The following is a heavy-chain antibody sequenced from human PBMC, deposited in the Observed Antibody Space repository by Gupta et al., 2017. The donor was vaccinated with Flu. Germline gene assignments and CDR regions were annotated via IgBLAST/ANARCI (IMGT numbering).Heavy chain of an antibody. V-gene: IGHV4-59*08. Sequence: GSISSYYWSWIRQPPGKGLEWIGYIYYSGSTNDNPSLKSRVTISVDTAKNQFSLKLSSVTAADTAVYYCARHGYSVRFDYGGQGTLVTVSS. D-gene: IGHD5-18*01. CDR3: ARHGYSVRFDY. CDR2: IYYSGST. CDR1: GSISSYY. J-gene: IGHJ4*02.